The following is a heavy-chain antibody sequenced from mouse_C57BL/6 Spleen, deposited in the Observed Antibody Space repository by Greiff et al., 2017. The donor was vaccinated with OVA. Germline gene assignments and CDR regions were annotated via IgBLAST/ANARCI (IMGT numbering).Heavy chain of an antibody. CDR3: TRFGSSYEYYCDY. CDR1: GFNIKDYY. D-gene: IGHD1-1*01. CDR2: IDPEDGDT. Sequence: EVQLQQSGAELVRPGASVKLSCTASGFNIKDYYMHWVKQRPEQGLEWIGRIDPEDGDTEYAPKFQGKATMTADPSSNTAYLQLSSLTSEDTAVYYCTRFGSSYEYYCDYWGQGTTLTVSS. J-gene: IGHJ2*01. V-gene: IGHV14-1*01.